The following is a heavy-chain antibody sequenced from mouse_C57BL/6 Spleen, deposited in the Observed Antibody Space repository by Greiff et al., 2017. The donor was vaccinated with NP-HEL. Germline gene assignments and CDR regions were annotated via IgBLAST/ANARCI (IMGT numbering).Heavy chain of an antibody. CDR1: GFTFSSYA. D-gene: IGHD1-1*01. CDR2: ISDGGSYT. CDR3: ARDQYYGSSYDYFDY. V-gene: IGHV5-4*01. J-gene: IGHJ2*01. Sequence: EVKLVESGGGLVKPGGSLKLSCAASGFTFSSYAMSWVRQTPEKRLEWVATISDGGSYTYYPDNVKGRFTISRDNAKNNLYLQMSHLKSEDTAMYYCARDQYYGSSYDYFDYWGQGTTLPVSS.